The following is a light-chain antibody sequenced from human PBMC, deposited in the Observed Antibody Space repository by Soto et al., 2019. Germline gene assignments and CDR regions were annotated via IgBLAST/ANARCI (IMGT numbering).Light chain of an antibody. CDR1: SNDVGGYNY. V-gene: IGLV2-14*03. J-gene: IGLJ1*01. CDR2: DVS. CDR3: SSYTTSNTRQIV. Sequence: QSALTQPASVSGSPGQSITISCTGTSNDVGGYNYVSWYQHHPGKAPKLMIYDVSNRPSGVSNRFSGSKSGNTASLTISGLQPEDEADYYCSSYTTSNTRQIVFGTGTEVTVL.